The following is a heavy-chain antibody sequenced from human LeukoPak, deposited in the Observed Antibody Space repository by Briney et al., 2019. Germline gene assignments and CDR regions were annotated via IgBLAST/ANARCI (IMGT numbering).Heavy chain of an antibody. CDR2: MNPNSGNT. V-gene: IGHV1-8*01. CDR3: ARGRGSGHKENWFDP. J-gene: IGHJ5*02. D-gene: IGHD6-19*01. Sequence: ASVKVSCKASGYTFTTYDINWVRQATGQGLEWMGWMNPNSGNTGYAQKFQGRGTITRNTSISTAYMELSSLRSEDTAVYYCARGRGSGHKENWFDPWGQGTLVTVSS. CDR1: GYTFTTYD.